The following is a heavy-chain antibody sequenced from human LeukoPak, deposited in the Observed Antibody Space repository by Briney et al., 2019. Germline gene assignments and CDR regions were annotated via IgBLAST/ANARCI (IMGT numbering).Heavy chain of an antibody. J-gene: IGHJ1*01. D-gene: IGHD4-23*01. Sequence: GASVKVSCTASGYTFTNYGISWVRQAPGQGLEWMGWISAYNGYTDYAQKLQFRVTMTTDTSTSTAYMELRSLRSDDTAVYYCARDKAVTTEVTQHFQHWGQGTLVTVSS. CDR3: ARDKAVTTEVTQHFQH. V-gene: IGHV1-18*01. CDR1: GYTFTNYG. CDR2: ISAYNGYT.